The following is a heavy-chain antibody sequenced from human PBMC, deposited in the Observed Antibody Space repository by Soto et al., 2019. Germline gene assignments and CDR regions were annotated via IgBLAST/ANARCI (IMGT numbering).Heavy chain of an antibody. V-gene: IGHV4-31*03. CDR3: ATYAGSVSPFDY. J-gene: IGHJ4*02. Sequence: SETLSLTCTVSGGSISSGGYYWSWIRQHPGKGMEWIGYIYYSGSTYYNPSLKNRVNISVDTSKNQFSLKLSSVTAVDTAVYYCATYAGSVSPFDYWGQGTLVTVSS. CDR2: IYYSGST. CDR1: GGSISSGGYY. D-gene: IGHD4-4*01.